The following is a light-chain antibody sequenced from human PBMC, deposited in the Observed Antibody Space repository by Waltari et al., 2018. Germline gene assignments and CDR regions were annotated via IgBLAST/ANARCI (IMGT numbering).Light chain of an antibody. CDR2: GSN. J-gene: IGLJ2*01. V-gene: IGLV3-19*01. CDR1: SLRVYY. CDR3: NSRDSSGHHK. Sequence: SSGLTQDPAVSVALGQPVTITCPGDSLRVYYVSWYQQKPGQAPLLVMYGSNDRPSGIPDRFSCSTSRNTASLIITGAQAEDEADYYCNSRDSSGHHKFGGGTKLTVL.